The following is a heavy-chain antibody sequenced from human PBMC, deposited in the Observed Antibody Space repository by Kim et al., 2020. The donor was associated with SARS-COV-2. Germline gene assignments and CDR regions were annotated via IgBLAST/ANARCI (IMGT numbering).Heavy chain of an antibody. CDR1: GYNFDNHW. CDR2: ITPGNSAT. Sequence: GESLKISCQTSGYNFDNHWIGWVRQMPGKGLEWMGIITPGNSATLYSPSFQGHVTISADRSVSTAYLQWSSRKASDTAMYYCARRGDGYNWGQGTQVTVSS. D-gene: IGHD5-12*01. CDR3: ARRGDGYN. V-gene: IGHV5-51*01. J-gene: IGHJ4*02.